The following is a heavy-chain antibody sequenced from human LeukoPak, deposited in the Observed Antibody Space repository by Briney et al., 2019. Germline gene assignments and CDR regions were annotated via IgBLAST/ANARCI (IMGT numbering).Heavy chain of an antibody. J-gene: IGHJ4*02. V-gene: IGHV3-48*03. CDR3: ARDTSTVTNREFDY. Sequence: GGSLRLSCAASGFTLSSYEMNWVPQAPGKGLEWVSYISTSGITLYADSVKGRFTISRDDAKNSLYLQMNSLRAEGTAVYYCARDTSTVTNREFDYWGQGTLVTVSS. CDR1: GFTLSSYE. D-gene: IGHD4-17*01. CDR2: ISTSGIT.